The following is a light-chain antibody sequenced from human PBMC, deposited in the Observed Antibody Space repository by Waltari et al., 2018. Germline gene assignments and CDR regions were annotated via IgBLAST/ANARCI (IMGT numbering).Light chain of an antibody. J-gene: IGLJ2*01. CDR1: SSDVGGYNY. CDR2: DVT. V-gene: IGLV2-11*01. Sequence: QSALTQPRSVSGSPGQSVTISCTGTSSDVGGYNYISWYQQHPGKAPKLMIYDVTKGPAGVPDRFSGSKSGNTASLTISGLQGEDEADYYCCSYAGSYTPLFGGGTKLTVL. CDR3: CSYAGSYTPL.